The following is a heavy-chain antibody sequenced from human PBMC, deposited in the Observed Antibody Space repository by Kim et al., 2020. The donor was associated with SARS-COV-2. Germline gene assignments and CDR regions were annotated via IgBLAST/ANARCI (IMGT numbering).Heavy chain of an antibody. D-gene: IGHD3-9*01. CDR2: ISYDGSIK. Sequence: GGSLRLSCAASGFTFSSFGMYWVRQAPGKGLEWVALISYDGSIKYYADSVKGRFTISRDNSKNTLYLQMNSLRAEDTAVYYCAKDSARHFDWLSPEGAVGGFDYWGQGTLVTVSS. J-gene: IGHJ4*02. CDR1: GFTFSSFG. V-gene: IGHV3-30*18. CDR3: AKDSARHFDWLSPEGAVGGFDY.